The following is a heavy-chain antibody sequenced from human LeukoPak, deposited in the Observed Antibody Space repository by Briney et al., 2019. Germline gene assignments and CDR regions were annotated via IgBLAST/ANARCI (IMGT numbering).Heavy chain of an antibody. CDR1: GFTFSSYG. J-gene: IGHJ4*02. V-gene: IGHV3-30*03. Sequence: GGSLGLSCAASGFTFSSYGMHWVRQAPGKGLEWVAVISYDGSNKYYADSVKGRFTISRDNSKNTLYLQMNSLRAEDTAVYYCAHIPSSSDYWGQGTLVTVSS. CDR3: AHIPSSSDY. CDR2: ISYDGSNK. D-gene: IGHD6-6*01.